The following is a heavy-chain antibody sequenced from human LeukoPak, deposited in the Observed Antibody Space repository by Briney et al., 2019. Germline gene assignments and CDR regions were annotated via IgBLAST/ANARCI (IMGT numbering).Heavy chain of an antibody. V-gene: IGHV4-39*01. CDR2: NYDSGYT. CDR3: ARQGEWHYDSSGYHRLDAFDI. D-gene: IGHD3-22*01. Sequence: SETLSLTCTVSGGSISSSSYYWGWISQPPGKGLEWIGSNYDSGYTYYNPSLKNRVTISVDTSKNQFSLKLSSVTAADTAVYYCARQGEWHYDSSGYHRLDAFDIWGQGTMVTISS. CDR1: GGSISSSSYY. J-gene: IGHJ3*02.